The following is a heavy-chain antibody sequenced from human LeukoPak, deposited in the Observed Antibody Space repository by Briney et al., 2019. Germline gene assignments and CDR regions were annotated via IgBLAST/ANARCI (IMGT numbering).Heavy chain of an antibody. V-gene: IGHV5-51*01. J-gene: IGHJ3*01. Sequence: GESLKISCKASGYSFTSYWIGWVRQMPGKGLEWMGIIYPGDSDTQYSPSFQGQVTISVDKSINTAYLQWSSLKASDTATYYCASPLLVRNSSAFDVWGQGTVVTVSS. CDR3: ASPLLVRNSSAFDV. CDR2: IYPGDSDT. D-gene: IGHD6-6*01. CDR1: GYSFTSYW.